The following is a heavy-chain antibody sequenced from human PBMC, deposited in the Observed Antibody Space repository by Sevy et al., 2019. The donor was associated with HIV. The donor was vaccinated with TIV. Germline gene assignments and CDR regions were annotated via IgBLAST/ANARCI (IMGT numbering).Heavy chain of an antibody. J-gene: IGHJ4*02. CDR1: GFTVSSNY. V-gene: IGHV3-53*01. CDR3: ARSYSAYDFDY. Sequence: RGSLILSCAASGFTVSSNYMTWVRQAPGKGLEWVSIIYSGGSSYYAASVKGRFTISTDNSKNTLYLQMNSLRAEDTAVYYCARSYSAYDFDYWGQGTLVTVSS. CDR2: IYSGGSS. D-gene: IGHD5-12*01.